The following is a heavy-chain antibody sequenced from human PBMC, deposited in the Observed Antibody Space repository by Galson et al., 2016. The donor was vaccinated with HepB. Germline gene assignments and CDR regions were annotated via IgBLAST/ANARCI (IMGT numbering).Heavy chain of an antibody. Sequence: SLRLSCAASGFTFSRYAMSWVRQAPGSGLEWVAEVNGSGDKTHYADSVKGRFTISRDNSNNMVYLQMNIVSAEDTAVYYCAKDGGSGGFFKLDYWGRGALVTVSA. J-gene: IGHJ4*02. V-gene: IGHV3-23*01. CDR1: GFTFSRYA. CDR2: VNGSGDKT. CDR3: AKDGGSGGFFKLDY. D-gene: IGHD1-1*01.